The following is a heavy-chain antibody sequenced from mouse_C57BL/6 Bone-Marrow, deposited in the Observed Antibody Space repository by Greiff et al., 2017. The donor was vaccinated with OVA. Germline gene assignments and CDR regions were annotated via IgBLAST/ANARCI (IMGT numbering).Heavy chain of an antibody. CDR3: YYGSSYY. CDR2: IDPSDSYT. Sequence: QVQLQQSGAELVKPGASVKLSCKASGYTFTSYWMQWVKQRPGQGLEWIGEIDPSDSYTNYNQKFKGKATLTVDTSSSTAYMQLSRLTSEDSAVYYCYYGSSYYWGQGTTLTVSS. D-gene: IGHD1-1*01. V-gene: IGHV1-50*01. J-gene: IGHJ2*01. CDR1: GYTFTSYW.